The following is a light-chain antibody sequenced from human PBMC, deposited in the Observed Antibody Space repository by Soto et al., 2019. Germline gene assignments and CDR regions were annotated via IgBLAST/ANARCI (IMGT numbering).Light chain of an antibody. CDR2: DAS. V-gene: IGKV1-5*01. CDR1: QSISDW. CDR3: QEYKTYA. Sequence: DIKLTQSPSTLAASVGDRVTITCRASQSISDWLAWYQQKPGKAPELLISDASTLTPGVPSRFSGSGSGTEFTLIISSLQPDDVATYFCQEYKTYAFGPGTRVEIK. J-gene: IGKJ2*01.